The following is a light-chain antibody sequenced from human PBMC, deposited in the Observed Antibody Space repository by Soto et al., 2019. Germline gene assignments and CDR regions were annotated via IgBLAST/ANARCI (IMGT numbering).Light chain of an antibody. CDR1: SSDVGDYNY. V-gene: IGLV2-14*01. Sequence: QSVLTKPASVSGSPGQSITISCTGTSSDVGDYNYVSWYQQHPGKAPKLMIYDVSNRPSGVSNRFSGSKSGNTASLTISGLQDEDEADYYCSSYTSSSTLFGGGTKLTVL. CDR3: SSYTSSSTL. CDR2: DVS. J-gene: IGLJ2*01.